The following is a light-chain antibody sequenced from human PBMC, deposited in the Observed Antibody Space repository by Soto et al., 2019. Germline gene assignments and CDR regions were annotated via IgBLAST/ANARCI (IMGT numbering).Light chain of an antibody. CDR2: TNN. CDR3: AAWDDSLNGRV. V-gene: IGLV1-44*01. J-gene: IGLJ1*01. CDR1: SSNIGSSN. Sequence: QSFLTQPPSASGTPGQRVTISCSGSSSNIGSSNVNWYQQLPGTAPKLLICTNNQRPSGVPDRFSGSKSGTSASLAISGLQSEDEADYYCAAWDDSLNGRVFGSGTKVTVL.